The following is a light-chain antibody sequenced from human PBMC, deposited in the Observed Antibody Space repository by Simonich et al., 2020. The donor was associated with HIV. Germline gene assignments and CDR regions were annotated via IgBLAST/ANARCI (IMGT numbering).Light chain of an antibody. CDR2: WAS. CDR1: QTVLSRTNNKNY. CDR3: QQYYSTPYT. V-gene: IGKV4-1*01. Sequence: DIVMTQSPDSLAVSLGERAAINPKPSQTVLSRTNNKNYLACYQQKPGHPTNLPIYWASTRESGVPDRFSGSGSGTDFTLTISSLQAEDVAVYYCQQYYSTPYTFGQGTKLEIK. J-gene: IGKJ2*01.